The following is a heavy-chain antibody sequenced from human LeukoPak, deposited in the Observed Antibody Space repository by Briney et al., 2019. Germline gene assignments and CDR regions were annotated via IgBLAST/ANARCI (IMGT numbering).Heavy chain of an antibody. Sequence: GGSLRLSCAASGFTFDDYAIYWVRHGPGKGLEWVSLISGDGGSIYYADSVKGRFTISRDNSKNSLYLQMNSLRTEDTALYYCAKEDYSSSWYALDYWGQGTLVTVSS. CDR1: GFTFDDYA. J-gene: IGHJ4*02. D-gene: IGHD6-13*01. CDR2: ISGDGGSI. CDR3: AKEDYSSSWYALDY. V-gene: IGHV3-43*02.